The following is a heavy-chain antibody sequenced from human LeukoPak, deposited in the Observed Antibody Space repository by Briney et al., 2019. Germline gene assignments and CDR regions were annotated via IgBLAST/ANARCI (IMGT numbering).Heavy chain of an antibody. J-gene: IGHJ6*04. Sequence: PSETLSLTCTVFGGSISDDYWTWIRQPAGKGLEWIGRIYPGGNTNYNPSLKSRVTISEDTSKNQFSLKLSSVTAADTAIYYCAREHHTLNERLLDVWGKGTTVTASS. CDR2: IYPGGNT. D-gene: IGHD1-1*01. CDR3: AREHHTLNERLLDV. CDR1: GGSISDDY. V-gene: IGHV4-4*07.